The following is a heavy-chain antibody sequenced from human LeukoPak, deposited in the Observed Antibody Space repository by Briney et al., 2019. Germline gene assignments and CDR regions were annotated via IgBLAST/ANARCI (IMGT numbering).Heavy chain of an antibody. Sequence: SETLSLTCTVSGGSISSDSYYGGWTRQPPGKGLEWIASIYYSGKTFYNPSLKSRVIISIDASKTQFSLKLTSVTAADTAVYYCGRAPDSWGQGTLVTVSS. J-gene: IGHJ5*01. V-gene: IGHV4-39*01. CDR3: GRAPDS. CDR1: GGSISSDSYY. CDR2: IYYSGKT.